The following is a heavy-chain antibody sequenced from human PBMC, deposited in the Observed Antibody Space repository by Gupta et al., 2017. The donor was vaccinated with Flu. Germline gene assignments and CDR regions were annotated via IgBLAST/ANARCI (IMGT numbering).Heavy chain of an antibody. CDR1: GYSISSGYY. D-gene: IGHD2-21*02. Sequence: ESGPGLVKPSETLSLTCAVSGYSISSGYYWGWIRQPPGKGLEWIGSIYHSGSTYYNPSLKSRVTISVDTSKNQFSLKRSSVTAAETAVYYCARNTPTYCGGDGDTVGEFDPWGQGTLVTVSS. J-gene: IGHJ5*02. V-gene: IGHV4-38-2*01. CDR2: IYHSGST. CDR3: ARNTPTYCGGDGDTVGEFDP.